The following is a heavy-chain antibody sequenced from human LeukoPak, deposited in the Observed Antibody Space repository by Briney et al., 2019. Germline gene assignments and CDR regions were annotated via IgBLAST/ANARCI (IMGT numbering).Heavy chain of an antibody. D-gene: IGHD3-10*01. Sequence: PSETLSLTCAVSGYSISSAFYWGWIRQPPGKGLEWIGNIYYSGSTYFNPSLKSRVTISVDTSKNQFSLKLSAVTAADTAVYYCASVRRGFGESSKYYSYYYMDVWGNGTTVTISS. J-gene: IGHJ6*03. CDR3: ASVRRGFGESSKYYSYYYMDV. CDR1: GYSISSAFY. CDR2: IYYSGST. V-gene: IGHV4-38-2*01.